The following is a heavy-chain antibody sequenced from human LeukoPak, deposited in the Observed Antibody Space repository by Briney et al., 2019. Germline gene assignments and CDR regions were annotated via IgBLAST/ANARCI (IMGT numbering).Heavy chain of an antibody. CDR2: IGTAGDT. D-gene: IGHD3-22*01. CDR3: ARDLQTYYYDSSGYEY. J-gene: IGHJ4*02. CDR1: GFTFSSYD. Sequence: GGSLRLSCAASGFTFSSYDMHWVRQATGKGLEWVSAIGTAGDTYYPGSVKGRFTISRDNAKNSLYLQMNSLKAEDTAVYYCARDLQTYYYDSSGYEYWGQGTLVTVSS. V-gene: IGHV3-13*04.